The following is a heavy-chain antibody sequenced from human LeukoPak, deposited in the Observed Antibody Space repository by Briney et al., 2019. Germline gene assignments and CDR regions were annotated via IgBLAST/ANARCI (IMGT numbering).Heavy chain of an antibody. CDR2: LHTSGST. J-gene: IGHJ4*02. V-gene: IGHV4-4*07. CDR3: ARDFGYGDYFFDD. Sequence: SETLSLTCTVSGGSISSYYWSWIRQPAGQGLEWIGRLHTSGSTHYNPSLKSRVTMSVDTSKNPFSLKLSSVTAAATAVYYCARDFGYGDYFFDDWGQGTLVTVSS. D-gene: IGHD4-17*01. CDR1: GGSISSYY.